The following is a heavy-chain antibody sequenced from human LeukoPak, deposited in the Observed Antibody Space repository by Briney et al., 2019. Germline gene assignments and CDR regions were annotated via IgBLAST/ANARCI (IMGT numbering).Heavy chain of an antibody. Sequence: PSQTLSLTCTVSGGSISSGGYYWSWIRQHPGKGLEWIGYIYYSGSTYYNPSLKSRVTISVDTPKNQFSLKLSSVTAADTAVYYCARAHIVGSLTNYFDYWGQGTLVTVSS. J-gene: IGHJ4*02. CDR3: ARAHIVGSLTNYFDY. D-gene: IGHD1-26*01. CDR2: IYYSGST. V-gene: IGHV4-31*03. CDR1: GGSISSGGYY.